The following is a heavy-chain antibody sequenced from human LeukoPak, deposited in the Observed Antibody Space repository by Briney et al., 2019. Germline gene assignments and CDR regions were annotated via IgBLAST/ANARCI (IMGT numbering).Heavy chain of an antibody. CDR2: ISYDGSNK. Sequence: GGSLRLSCAASGFTFSSYAMHWVRQAPGKGLEWVAVISYDGSNKYYADSVKGRFTISRDNSKNTLYLQMNSLRAEDTAVYYCARDGSGSYYPSNWFDPWGQGTLVTVSS. V-gene: IGHV3-30-3*01. CDR1: GFTFSSYA. J-gene: IGHJ5*02. CDR3: ARDGSGSYYPSNWFDP. D-gene: IGHD3-10*01.